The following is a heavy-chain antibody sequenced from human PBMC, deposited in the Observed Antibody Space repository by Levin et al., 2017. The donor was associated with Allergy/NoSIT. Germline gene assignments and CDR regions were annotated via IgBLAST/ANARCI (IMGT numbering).Heavy chain of an antibody. V-gene: IGHV1-18*01. Sequence: GESLKISCKASGYTFTSYGISWVRQAPGQGLEWMGWISAYNGNTNYAQKLQGRVTMTTDTSTSTAYMELRSLRSDDTAVYYCAREQWLVDAFDIWGQGTMVTVSS. CDR1: GYTFTSYG. J-gene: IGHJ3*02. CDR2: ISAYNGNT. CDR3: AREQWLVDAFDI. D-gene: IGHD6-19*01.